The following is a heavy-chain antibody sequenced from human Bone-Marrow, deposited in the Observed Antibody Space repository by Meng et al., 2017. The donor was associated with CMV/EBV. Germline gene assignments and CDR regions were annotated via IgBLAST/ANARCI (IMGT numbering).Heavy chain of an antibody. CDR1: GYTFSTYG. V-gene: IGHV1-18*01. CDR2: ISAYNGNT. D-gene: IGHD3-22*01. Sequence: ASVKVSCKASGYTFSTYGISWVRQAPGQGLEWMGWISAYNGNTNYAQKFQGRVTMTRDTSISTAYMELSRLRSDDTAVYYCARDLPGYYDSSGYSKAFDYWGQGTLVTVSS. CDR3: ARDLPGYYDSSGYSKAFDY. J-gene: IGHJ4*02.